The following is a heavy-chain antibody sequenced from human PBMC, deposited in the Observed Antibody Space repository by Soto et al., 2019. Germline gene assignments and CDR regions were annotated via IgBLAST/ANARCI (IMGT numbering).Heavy chain of an antibody. CDR2: IYYSGST. V-gene: IGHV4-31*03. CDR1: GGSISSGGYY. D-gene: IGHD1-1*01. J-gene: IGHJ6*02. Sequence: SETLSLTCTVSGGSISSGGYYWSWIRQHPGKGLEWIGYIYYSGSTYYNPSLKSRVTISVDTSKNQFSLKLSSVTAADTAVYYCARCKLERPLIYYYGMDVWGQGTTVTVSS. CDR3: ARCKLERPLIYYYGMDV.